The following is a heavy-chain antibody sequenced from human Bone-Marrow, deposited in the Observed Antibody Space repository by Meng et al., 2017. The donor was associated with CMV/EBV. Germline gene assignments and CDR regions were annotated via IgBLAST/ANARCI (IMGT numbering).Heavy chain of an antibody. Sequence: GESLKISCASSGFTFSDYYMSWIRQAPGKGLEWVSYISSSGSTIYYADSVKGRFTISRDNAKNSLYLQMNSLRAEDTAVYYCAKESGWYPGDDAFDIWGQGTMVTVSS. CDR3: AKESGWYPGDDAFDI. CDR1: GFTFSDYY. D-gene: IGHD6-19*01. J-gene: IGHJ3*02. V-gene: IGHV3-11*01. CDR2: ISSSGSTI.